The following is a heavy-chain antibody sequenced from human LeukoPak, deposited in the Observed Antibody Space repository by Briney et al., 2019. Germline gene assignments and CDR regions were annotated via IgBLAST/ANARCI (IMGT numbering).Heavy chain of an antibody. CDR3: AKAASAATRYFDY. CDR1: GLTFSNYG. J-gene: IGHJ4*02. CDR2: IQFDGGDI. V-gene: IGHV3-30*02. D-gene: IGHD2-2*01. Sequence: GGSLRLSCAASGLTFSNYGMHWVRQAPGKGLEWVAFIQFDGGDIFYTDSVKGRFTISRDNSKNTLFLQMNSLRAEDTAVYYCAKAASAATRYFDYWGQGTLVTVSS.